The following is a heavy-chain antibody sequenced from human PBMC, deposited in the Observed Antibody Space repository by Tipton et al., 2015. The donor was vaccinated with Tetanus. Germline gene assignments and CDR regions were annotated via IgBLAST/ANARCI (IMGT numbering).Heavy chain of an antibody. CDR3: ARHLAYGDDAREFDF. J-gene: IGHJ4*02. Sequence: TLSLTCTVSGDSISSGDFYWSWIRQHPGKGLEWIGYIYFTGTTYYNPSLESRLTISIDTSKNQFSLELTSVTAADTAVYYCARHLAYGDDAREFDFWGQGTLVTVSS. CDR2: IYFTGTT. D-gene: IGHD4-17*01. V-gene: IGHV4-31*03. CDR1: GDSISSGDFY.